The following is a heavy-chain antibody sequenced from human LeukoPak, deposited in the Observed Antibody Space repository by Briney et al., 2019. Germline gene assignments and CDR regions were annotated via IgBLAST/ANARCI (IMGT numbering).Heavy chain of an antibody. Sequence: TSETLSLTCAVYGGSFSGYYWSWIRQPPGKGLEWIGEINHSGSTNYNPSLKSRVTISVDTSKNQFSLKLSSVTAADTAVYYCARHRSKYYDFWSGYRGAFDIWGQGTMVTVSS. D-gene: IGHD3-3*01. V-gene: IGHV4-34*01. J-gene: IGHJ3*02. CDR1: GGSFSGYY. CDR3: ARHRSKYYDFWSGYRGAFDI. CDR2: INHSGST.